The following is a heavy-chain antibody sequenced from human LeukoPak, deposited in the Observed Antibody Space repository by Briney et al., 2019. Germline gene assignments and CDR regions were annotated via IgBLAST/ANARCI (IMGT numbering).Heavy chain of an antibody. CDR2: MNPKSGNT. D-gene: IGHD2-2*01. CDR1: GYTFTSYV. CDR3: ARRYQVVPAESSRFDP. V-gene: IGHV1-8*01. J-gene: IGHJ5*02. Sequence: ASVKVSCMAPGYTFTSYVINWVRQATGQGLDWMGWMNPKSGNTAYAQKIQSRVTMTRDTFIRTAYMELSSLRSEDTAVYYCARRYQVVPAESSRFDPWGQGTLVTVSS.